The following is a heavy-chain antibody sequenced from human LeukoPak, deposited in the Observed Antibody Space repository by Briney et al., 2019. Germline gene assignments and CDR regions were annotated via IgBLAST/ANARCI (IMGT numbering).Heavy chain of an antibody. CDR2: IYTSGST. CDR1: GGSISSYY. J-gene: IGHJ3*02. CDR3: ARDYDSSGYAEGIPLKAFDI. D-gene: IGHD3-22*01. V-gene: IGHV4-4*07. Sequence: SETLSLTCAVSGGSISSYYWSWIRQPAGKGLEWIGRIYTSGSTNYNPSLKSRVTMSVDTSKNQFSLKLSSVTAADTAVYYCARDYDSSGYAEGIPLKAFDIWGQGTMVTVSS.